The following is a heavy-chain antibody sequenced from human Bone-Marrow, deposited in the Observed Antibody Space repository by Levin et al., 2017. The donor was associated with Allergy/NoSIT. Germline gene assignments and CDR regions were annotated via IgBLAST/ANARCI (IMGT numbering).Heavy chain of an antibody. D-gene: IGHD6-13*01. V-gene: IGHV5-51*01. CDR2: IFPADSDT. J-gene: IGHJ6*02. Sequence: PGESLKISCKGSGYSFTSYWIGWVRQMPGKGLEWMGIIFPADSDTRYSPSFQGQVTISADKSISTAYLQWSSLKASDTAMYYCAMNVYSSSWSYGMDVWGQGTTVTVSS. CDR3: AMNVYSSSWSYGMDV. CDR1: GYSFTSYW.